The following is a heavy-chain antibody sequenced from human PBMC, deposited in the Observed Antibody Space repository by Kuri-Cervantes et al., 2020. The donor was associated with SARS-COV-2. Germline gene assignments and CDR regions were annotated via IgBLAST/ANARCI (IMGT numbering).Heavy chain of an antibody. CDR2: ISSSSSSYI. J-gene: IGHJ4*02. CDR1: GFTFSSYS. Sequence: GESLKISCAASGFTFSSYSMNWVRQAPGKGLEWVSSISSSSSSYIYYADSVKGRFTISRDNAKHSLYLQMNSLRAEDTAVYYCARYSSSWSYYWGQGTLVTVSS. D-gene: IGHD6-13*01. CDR3: ARYSSSWSYY. V-gene: IGHV3-21*01.